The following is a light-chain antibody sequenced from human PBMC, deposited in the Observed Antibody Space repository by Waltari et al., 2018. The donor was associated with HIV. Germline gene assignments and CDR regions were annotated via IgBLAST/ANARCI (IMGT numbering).Light chain of an antibody. CDR3: QQYNTWPYT. V-gene: IGKV3-15*01. J-gene: IGKJ2*01. Sequence: EIVLTQSPATLSVYPGESATLSCRASQNVGSNLALYYQKPGQPPRLLIYGASTRATGIPGSFSGSGSGTEFTLTISSLQSEDFAVYYCQQYNTWPYTFGQGAKLEIK. CDR2: GAS. CDR1: QNVGSN.